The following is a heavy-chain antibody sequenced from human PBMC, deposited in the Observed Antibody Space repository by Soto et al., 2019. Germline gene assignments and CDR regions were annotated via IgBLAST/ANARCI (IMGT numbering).Heavy chain of an antibody. V-gene: IGHV1-69*01. D-gene: IGHD2-2*01. CDR1: GGTFSSYA. CDR2: IIPIFGTA. CDR3: ASHGLGYCRSTSCLRGYYYGMDV. J-gene: IGHJ6*02. Sequence: QVQLVQSGAEVKKPGSSVKVSCKASGGTFSSYAISWVRQAPGQGLEWMGGIIPIFGTANYAQKFQGRVTITADESTSTAYMELSSLRSEDTAVYDCASHGLGYCRSTSCLRGYYYGMDVWGQGTTVTVSS.